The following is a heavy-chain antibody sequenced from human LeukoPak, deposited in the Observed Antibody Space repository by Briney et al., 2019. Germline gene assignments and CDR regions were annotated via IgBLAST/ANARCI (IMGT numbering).Heavy chain of an antibody. Sequence: PGGSVTLSCAPSGFTFSSYGMHWARHAPGGGLECVAFIWYDGSNKYYAVCVRGLFSLARDNSKNTMYLQVNSQRAEDRAVCYCAKGTAMVFTIWGQGTMVTVSS. CDR3: AKGTAMVFTI. CDR2: IWYDGSNK. V-gene: IGHV3-30*02. CDR1: GFTFSSYG. D-gene: IGHD5-18*01. J-gene: IGHJ3*02.